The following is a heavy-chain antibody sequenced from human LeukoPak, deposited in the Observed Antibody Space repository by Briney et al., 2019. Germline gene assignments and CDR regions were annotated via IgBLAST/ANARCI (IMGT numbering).Heavy chain of an antibody. CDR1: GFTVSSNY. Sequence: GGSLRLSCAASGFTVSSNYMSWVRQAPGKGPEWVSVIYSGGTTCYADSVKGRFTISRDNSKNTLHLQMNSLRAEDTAVYYCARDQYSYAHAAHWGQGTLVTVSS. V-gene: IGHV3-66*01. CDR3: ARDQYSYAHAAH. CDR2: IYSGGTT. D-gene: IGHD5-18*01. J-gene: IGHJ4*02.